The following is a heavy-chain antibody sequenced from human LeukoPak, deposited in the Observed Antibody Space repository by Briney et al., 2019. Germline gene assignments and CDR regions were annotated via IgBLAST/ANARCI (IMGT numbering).Heavy chain of an antibody. CDR3: ARVIVGSIAGWFDP. D-gene: IGHD1-26*01. CDR2: ISGSGGST. CDR1: KFNFNSYG. V-gene: IGHV3-23*01. J-gene: IGHJ5*02. Sequence: PGGSLRLSCATSKFNFNSYGLTWVRQAPGKGLEWVSSISGSGGSTYYADSVKGRFTISRDNSKNTLYLQMNSLRAEDTAVYYCARVIVGSIAGWFDPWGQGTLVTVSS.